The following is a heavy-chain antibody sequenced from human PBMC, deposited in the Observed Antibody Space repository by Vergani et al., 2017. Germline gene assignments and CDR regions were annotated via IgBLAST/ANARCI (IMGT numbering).Heavy chain of an antibody. Sequence: EVQLLESGGDLVQPGGSLRLSCAASGFTFIMHAMSWVRQAPGKGLEWVSTLSASDRRTHYADSVKGRFTISRDNGEESLYLQMHSLRGADTAVYYCVRGQPGYQVLNAVNFDHWGQGTLVTVSS. CDR3: VRGQPGYQVLNAVNFDH. V-gene: IGHV3-23*01. J-gene: IGHJ4*02. CDR2: LSASDRRT. D-gene: IGHD2-2*01. CDR1: GFTFIMHA.